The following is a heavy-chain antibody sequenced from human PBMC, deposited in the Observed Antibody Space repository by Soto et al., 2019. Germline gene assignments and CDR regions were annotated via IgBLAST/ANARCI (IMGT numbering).Heavy chain of an antibody. D-gene: IGHD1-26*01. J-gene: IGHJ4*02. Sequence: SAKVSCKASVFTFSSSAMQWVRQARGQRLEWIGWIVVGSGNTNYAQNFQERVTITRDMSTSTVYMELSSLRSEDTAVYYCAADLSRSGRYFPAPVDYWGQGTLVTVSS. V-gene: IGHV1-58*02. CDR3: AADLSRSGRYFPAPVDY. CDR1: VFTFSSSA. CDR2: IVVGSGNT.